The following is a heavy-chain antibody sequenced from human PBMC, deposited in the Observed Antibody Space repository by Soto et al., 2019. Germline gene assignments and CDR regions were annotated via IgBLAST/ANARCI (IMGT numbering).Heavy chain of an antibody. CDR1: GFTFSSYS. CDR2: ISSSSSYI. CDR3: ARGELAWPADY. J-gene: IGHJ4*02. Sequence: GGSLRLSCAASGFTFSSYSMNWVRQAPGKGLEWVSSISSSSSYIYYADSVKGRFTISRDNAKNSLYLQMNSLRAEDTAVYYCARGELAWPADYWGQGTLVTVSS. V-gene: IGHV3-21*01.